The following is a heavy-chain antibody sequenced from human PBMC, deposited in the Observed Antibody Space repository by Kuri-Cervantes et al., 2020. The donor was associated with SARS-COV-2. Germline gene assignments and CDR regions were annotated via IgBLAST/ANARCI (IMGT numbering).Heavy chain of an antibody. V-gene: IGHV4-39*01. D-gene: IGHD3-22*01. J-gene: IGHJ5*02. Sequence: SETLSLXCSVSGGXLTRSSYCWGWIRQPPGKGLEWIGSTYYSGSTHYNPSLKSRVSVSIDTSKNQFSMKVTSVTAGDTXVYYCVRQTXXYDSRPDYXXXHWFDPWGQGTLVTVSS. CDR3: VRQTXXYDSRPDYXXXHWFDP. CDR2: TYYSGST. CDR1: GGXLTRSSYC.